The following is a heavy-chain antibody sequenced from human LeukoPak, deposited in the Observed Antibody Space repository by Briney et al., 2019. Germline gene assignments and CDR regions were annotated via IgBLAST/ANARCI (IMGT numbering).Heavy chain of an antibody. V-gene: IGHV3-73*01. CDR2: IRSKANSYAT. CDR3: TRLTYSGTMDV. Sequence: PGGSLKLSCAASGFTFSGSAMHWVRQASGKGLEWVGLIRSKANSYATAYAASVKGRFTISRDDSKNTAYLQMNSLKTEDTAVYFCTRLTYSGTMDVWGQGTTVTVSS. J-gene: IGHJ6*02. CDR1: GFTFSGSA. D-gene: IGHD3-10*01.